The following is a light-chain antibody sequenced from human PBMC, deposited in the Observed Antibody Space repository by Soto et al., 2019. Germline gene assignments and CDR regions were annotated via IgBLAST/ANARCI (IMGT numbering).Light chain of an antibody. CDR3: SSYTSSSTLV. J-gene: IGLJ2*01. V-gene: IGLV2-14*01. Sequence: QSALTQPASVSGSPGQSITISCTGTSSDVGGYNYVSWYQQHPGKAPKLRIYEVSNRPSGVSSRFSGSKSGNTAALTISGLQAEDEADYYCSSYTSSSTLVFCGGTKLTVL. CDR2: EVS. CDR1: SSDVGGYNY.